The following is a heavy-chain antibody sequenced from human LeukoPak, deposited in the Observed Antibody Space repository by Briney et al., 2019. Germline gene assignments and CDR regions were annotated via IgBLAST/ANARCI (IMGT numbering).Heavy chain of an antibody. CDR3: ASQRITIFGVVTKGYYYYGMDV. J-gene: IGHJ6*02. Sequence: SSETLSLTCTVSGGSISSSSYYWGWIRQPPGKGLEWIGSIYYSGSTYYNPSLKSRVTISVDTSKNRFSLKLSSVTAADTAVYYCASQRITIFGVVTKGYYYYGMDVWGQGATVTVSS. CDR1: GGSISSSSYY. V-gene: IGHV4-39*01. CDR2: IYYSGST. D-gene: IGHD3-3*01.